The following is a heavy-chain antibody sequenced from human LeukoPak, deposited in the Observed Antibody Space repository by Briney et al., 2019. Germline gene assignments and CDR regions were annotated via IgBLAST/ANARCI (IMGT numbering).Heavy chain of an antibody. CDR3: VRDADGGNSWFDT. CDR2: ISPTSSYM. V-gene: IGHV3-21*04. D-gene: IGHD4-23*01. CDR1: GFTFTDFY. Sequence: GVTLRLYCAASGFTFTDFYMNWLRQAPGKGLEWVSWISPTSSYMYYADSVKGRFTISRDNAKNSLYLQMNSLRAEDTALYYCVRDADGGNSWFDTWGQGALVTVSS. J-gene: IGHJ5*02.